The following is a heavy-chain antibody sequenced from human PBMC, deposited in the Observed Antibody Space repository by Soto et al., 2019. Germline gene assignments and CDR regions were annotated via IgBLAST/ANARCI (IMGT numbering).Heavy chain of an antibody. J-gene: IGHJ4*02. CDR2: ISYSGST. CDR1: GGSINSYH. CDR3: ARHLYSYGSGSYYDY. Sequence: SETLSLTCTVSGGSINSYHWSWIRQPPGKGLEWIGYISYSGSTNYNPSLKSRLTISVDTSKNQFSLRLSSVTAADTAVYYCARHLYSYGSGSYYDYWGQGTLVTVS. D-gene: IGHD3-10*01. V-gene: IGHV4-59*08.